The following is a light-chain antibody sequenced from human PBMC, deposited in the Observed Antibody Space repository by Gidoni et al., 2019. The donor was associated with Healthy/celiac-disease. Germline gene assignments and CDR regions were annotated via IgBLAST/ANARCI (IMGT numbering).Light chain of an antibody. V-gene: IGKV1-33*01. CDR1: QDISHY. J-gene: IGKJ3*01. Sequence: DIQMTQSPSSLSASVGDRVTITCQASQDISHYLNWYQQKPGKAPKLLIYDASNLETGVPSRFSGSGSGTDFTFTISSLQPEDIATYYCQQYDNLPPLFGPXTEVDIK. CDR2: DAS. CDR3: QQYDNLPPL.